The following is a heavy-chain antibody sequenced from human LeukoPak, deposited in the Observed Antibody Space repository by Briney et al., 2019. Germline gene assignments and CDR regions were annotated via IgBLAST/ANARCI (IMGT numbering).Heavy chain of an antibody. CDR2: ISAYNGNT. CDR3: AREIVGATPNWFDP. V-gene: IGHV1-18*01. J-gene: IGHJ5*02. D-gene: IGHD1-26*01. CDR1: GYTVTSYG. Sequence: ASVKVSCKASGYTVTSYGISWVRQAPGQGLEWMGWISAYNGNTNYAQKLQGRVTMTTDTSTSTAYMELRSLRSDDTAVYYCAREIVGATPNWFDPWGQGTLVTVSS.